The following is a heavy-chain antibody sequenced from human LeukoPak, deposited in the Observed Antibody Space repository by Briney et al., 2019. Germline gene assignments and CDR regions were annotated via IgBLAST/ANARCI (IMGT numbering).Heavy chain of an antibody. CDR1: GYTFTGYY. D-gene: IGHD2-2*01. V-gene: IGHV1-2*02. CDR3: ARVALVPAAKGEIAFDI. J-gene: IGHJ3*02. CDR2: INPNSGGT. Sequence: ASVKVSCKASGYTFTGYYMHWVRQAPGQGLEWMGWINPNSGGTNYAQKFQGRVTMTRDTSISTAYMELSRLRSDDTAVYYCARVALVPAAKGEIAFDIWGQGTMVTVSS.